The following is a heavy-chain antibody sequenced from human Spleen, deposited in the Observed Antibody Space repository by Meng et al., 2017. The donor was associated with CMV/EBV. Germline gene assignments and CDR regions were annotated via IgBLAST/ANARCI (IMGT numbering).Heavy chain of an antibody. CDR1: GGSISSSSYY. Sequence: LSCTVSGGSISSSSYYWGWIRQPPGKGLEWIGSIYYSGSAYYNPSLKSRVTISVDTSKNQFSLKLTSVTAADTAVYYCASTLGYSSGWYKDWGQGTLVTVSS. J-gene: IGHJ4*02. V-gene: IGHV4-39*01. CDR3: ASTLGYSSGWYKD. CDR2: IYYSGSA. D-gene: IGHD6-19*01.